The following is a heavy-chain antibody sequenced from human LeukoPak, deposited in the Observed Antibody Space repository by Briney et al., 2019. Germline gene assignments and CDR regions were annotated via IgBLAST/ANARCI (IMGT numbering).Heavy chain of an antibody. CDR3: ARDDSGVFDY. CDR1: GGSFSSGAYY. CDR2: IYHSGST. D-gene: IGHD7-27*01. J-gene: IGHJ4*02. V-gene: IGHV4-31*03. Sequence: PSETLSLTCTVSGGSFSSGAYYWSWIREHPGKGLEWIGHIYHSGSTSYSPSLKSRVTISVDTSKNQFSLNLSSLTAADTAVYYCARDDSGVFDYWGQGTLVTVSS.